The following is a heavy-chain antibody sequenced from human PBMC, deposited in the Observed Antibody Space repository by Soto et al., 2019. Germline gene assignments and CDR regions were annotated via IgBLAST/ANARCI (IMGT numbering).Heavy chain of an antibody. V-gene: IGHV5-51*01. CDR2: IYPGDSDT. CDR1: GYSFTNYW. Sequence: PGESLKISCKGSGYSFTNYWIGWVRQMTGKGLEWMGIIYPGDSDTRYSPSFQGQVTISADKSISTAYLQWSSLKASDTAMYYCARHSTTARQYYYYGMDVWGQGTTVTVSS. D-gene: IGHD6-6*01. CDR3: ARHSTTARQYYYYGMDV. J-gene: IGHJ6*02.